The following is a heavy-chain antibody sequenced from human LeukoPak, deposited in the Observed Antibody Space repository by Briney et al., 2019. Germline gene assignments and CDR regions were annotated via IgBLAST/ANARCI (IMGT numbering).Heavy chain of an antibody. J-gene: IGHJ5*02. V-gene: IGHV4-39*07. CDR1: GGSISSSTYY. D-gene: IGHD5-18*01. CDR3: ARASDTAMGGMDWFDP. Sequence: PSETLSLTCTVSGGSISSSTYYWGWIRQSPGKGLEWIGSVHYSGGSYYNPSLKSRVTISLNTSKNQFSLKLSSVTAADTAVYYCARASDTAMGGMDWFDPWGQGTLVTVSS. CDR2: VHYSGGS.